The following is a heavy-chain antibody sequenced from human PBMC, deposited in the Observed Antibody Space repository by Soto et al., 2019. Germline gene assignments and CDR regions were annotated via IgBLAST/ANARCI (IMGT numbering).Heavy chain of an antibody. CDR1: GYSFTSYW. CDR2: IDHSDSYT. V-gene: IGHV5-10-1*01. Sequence: EVQLVQSGAEVKKPGESLRISCKGSGYSFTSYWISWVRQMPGKGLEWMGRIDHSDSYTNYSPTLQGHVTISADKSISTAYLQWSSLKDSDTAMYYCARLQSAAGDNDLTIDYWGQGTLVTVSS. CDR3: ARLQSAAGDNDLTIDY. D-gene: IGHD6-13*01. J-gene: IGHJ4*02.